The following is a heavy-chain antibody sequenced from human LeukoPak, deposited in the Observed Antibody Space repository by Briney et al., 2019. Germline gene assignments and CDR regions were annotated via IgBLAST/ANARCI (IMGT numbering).Heavy chain of an antibody. J-gene: IGHJ3*02. CDR3: ARDIKGQYQDAFDI. D-gene: IGHD2-2*01. CDR2: INSDGSST. Sequence: GGSLRLSCAASGFTFSSYWMHWVRQAPGKGLVWVSRINSDGSSTSYADSVKGRFTISRGNAKNSVYLQMNSLRAEDTAVYYCARDIKGQYQDAFDIWGQGTMVTVSS. CDR1: GFTFSSYW. V-gene: IGHV3-74*01.